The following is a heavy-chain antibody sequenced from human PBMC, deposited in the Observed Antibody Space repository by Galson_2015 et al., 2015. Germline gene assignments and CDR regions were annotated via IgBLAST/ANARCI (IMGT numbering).Heavy chain of an antibody. J-gene: IGHJ4*02. CDR1: GFTFSSYS. V-gene: IGHV3-48*02. D-gene: IGHD4-17*01. CDR2: ISSSSSTI. CDR3: ARDPLDYGDRFDY. Sequence: SLRLSCAASGFTFSSYSMNWVRQAPGKGLEWVSYISSSSSTIYYADSVKGRFTTSRDNAKNSLYLQMNSLRDEDTTVYYCARDPLDYGDRFDYWGQGTLVTVSS.